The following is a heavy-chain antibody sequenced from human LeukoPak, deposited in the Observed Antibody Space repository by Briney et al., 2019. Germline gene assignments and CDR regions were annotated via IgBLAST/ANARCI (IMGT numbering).Heavy chain of an antibody. CDR3: ARALRGDNDYFDY. V-gene: IGHV4-30-2*01. CDR1: GGSISSGGYS. D-gene: IGHD3-10*01. J-gene: IGHJ4*02. Sequence: PSQTLSLTCAVSGGSISSGGYSWSWIRQPPGKGLEWIGYIYHSGSTYYTPSLKSRVTISVDRSKDQFSLRLSSVTAADTAVYYCARALRGDNDYFDYWGQGTLVTVSS. CDR2: IYHSGST.